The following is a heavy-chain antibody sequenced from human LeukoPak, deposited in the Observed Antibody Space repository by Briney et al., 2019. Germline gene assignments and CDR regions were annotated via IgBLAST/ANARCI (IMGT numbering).Heavy chain of an antibody. CDR2: IKASGDGT. CDR3: GRDPDGDYVGAFDFQR. Sequence: GGSLRLSCAASGFTFTNYAMTWVRQAPGKGLEWVSSIKASGDGTYYADSVKGRFTISRDNYRNSLYLQMNSLRTEDTAVYYCGRDPDGDYVGAFDFQRWGQGTLVTVSS. CDR1: GFTFTNYA. J-gene: IGHJ1*01. D-gene: IGHD4-17*01. V-gene: IGHV3-23*01.